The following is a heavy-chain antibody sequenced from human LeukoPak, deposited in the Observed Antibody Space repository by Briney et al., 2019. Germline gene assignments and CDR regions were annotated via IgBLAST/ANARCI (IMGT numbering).Heavy chain of an antibody. CDR3: ARDQLYCSSSSCRNLGWFDP. CDR1: GGSFSGYY. V-gene: IGHV4-34*01. J-gene: IGHJ5*02. Sequence: SEILSLTCAVYGGSFSGYYWSWIRQPPGKGLEWIGEINHSGSTNYNPSLKSPVTISIDTSKNQFSLRLISVTAADTAVYYCARDQLYCSSSSCRNLGWFDPWGQGTLVTVSS. CDR2: INHSGST. D-gene: IGHD2-2*01.